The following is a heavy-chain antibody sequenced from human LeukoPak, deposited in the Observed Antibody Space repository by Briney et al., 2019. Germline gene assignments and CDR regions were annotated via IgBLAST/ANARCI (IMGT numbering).Heavy chain of an antibody. CDR2: ISGSGGST. D-gene: IGHD5-12*01. CDR3: AKDSTLGYSGYDLDWYFDL. CDR1: GFTFSSYA. J-gene: IGHJ2*01. Sequence: GGSLRLSCAASGFTFSSYAMSWVRQAPGKGLEWVSAISGSGGSTYYADSAKGRFTISRDNSKNTLYLQMNSLRAEDTAVYYCAKDSTLGYSGYDLDWYFDLWGRGTLVTVSS. V-gene: IGHV3-23*01.